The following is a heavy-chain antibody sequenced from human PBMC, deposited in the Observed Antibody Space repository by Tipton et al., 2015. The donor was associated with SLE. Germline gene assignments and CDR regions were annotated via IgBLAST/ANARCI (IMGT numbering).Heavy chain of an antibody. V-gene: IGHV1-69*15. Sequence: QSGAEVKKPGSSVKVSCKASGGTFSSYAFSWVRQAPGQGLEWMGRIIPIFGTANYAQKFQGRVTITADESTSTAYMELSSLRSEDTAVYYCAREGGIAGGRYFDYWGQGTLVTVSS. CDR3: AREGGIAGGRYFDY. J-gene: IGHJ4*02. CDR2: IIPIFGTA. D-gene: IGHD6-13*01. CDR1: GGTFSSYA.